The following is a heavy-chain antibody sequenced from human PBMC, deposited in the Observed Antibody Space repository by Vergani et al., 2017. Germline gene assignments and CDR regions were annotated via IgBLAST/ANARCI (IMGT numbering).Heavy chain of an antibody. Sequence: QVQLQESGPGLVKPSQTLSLPCTVPRGSITSGGNYWSWLRQHPVTGLEWLWYIFKAGATYYNPSLENRVIISLDKSKNQFSLTLTSVTAADTAKYYCAHSYEYAFYFFDLWGQGTLVTVAS. V-gene: IGHV4-31*03. CDR2: IFKAGAT. D-gene: IGHD5-12*01. J-gene: IGHJ4*02. CDR3: AHSYEYAFYFFDL. CDR1: RGSITSGGNY.